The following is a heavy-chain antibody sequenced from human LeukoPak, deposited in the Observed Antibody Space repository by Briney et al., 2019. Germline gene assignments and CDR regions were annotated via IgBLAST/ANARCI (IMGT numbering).Heavy chain of an antibody. D-gene: IGHD3-3*01. CDR1: GFTFSSYG. CDR2: IRYDGSNK. Sequence: GGSLRLSCAASGFTFSSYGMLWVRQAPGKGLEWVAFIRYDGSNKYYADSVKGRFTISRDNSKNTLYLQMNSLRAEDTAVYYCAKDPFGTPFGVVIAGWGQGTLVTVSS. V-gene: IGHV3-30*02. J-gene: IGHJ4*02. CDR3: AKDPFGTPFGVVIAG.